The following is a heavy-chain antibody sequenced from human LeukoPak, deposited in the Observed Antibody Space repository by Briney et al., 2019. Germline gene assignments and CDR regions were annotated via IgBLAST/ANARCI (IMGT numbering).Heavy chain of an antibody. CDR1: GYTFTGYY. J-gene: IGHJ4*02. D-gene: IGHD3-10*01. V-gene: IGHV1-2*04. Sequence: ASVKVSCKASGYTFTGYYMHWVRQAPGQGLEWMGWINPNSGGTNYAQKFRGWVTMTRDTSISTAYMELSRLRSDDTAVYYCARDSGFGELYYFDYWGQGTLVTVSS. CDR2: INPNSGGT. CDR3: ARDSGFGELYYFDY.